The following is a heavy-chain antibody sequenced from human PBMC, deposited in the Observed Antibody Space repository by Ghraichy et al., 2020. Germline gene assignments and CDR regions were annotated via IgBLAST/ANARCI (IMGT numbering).Heavy chain of an antibody. CDR3: ASPPLGGGWTLRY. J-gene: IGHJ4*02. CDR1: GGSISSNNW. D-gene: IGHD6-19*01. Sequence: SETLSLTCDVSGGSISSNNWWSWVRQPPGKGLEWIGEMYHGGGTNYNPSLKSRLTISIDKSKNQFYLKLSSVTAADTAVYYCASPPLGGGWTLRYWGQGTLVTVSS. V-gene: IGHV4-4*02. CDR2: MYHGGGT.